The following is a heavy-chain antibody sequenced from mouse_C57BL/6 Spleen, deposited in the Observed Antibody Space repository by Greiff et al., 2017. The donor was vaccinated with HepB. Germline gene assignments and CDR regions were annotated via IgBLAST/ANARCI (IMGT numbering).Heavy chain of an antibody. CDR2: IHPNSGST. V-gene: IGHV1-64*01. CDR1: GYTFTSYW. J-gene: IGHJ2*01. D-gene: IGHD2-4*01. Sequence: QVQLKQPGAELVKPGASVKLSCKASGYTFTSYWMHWVKQRPGQGLEWIGMIHPNSGSTNYNEKFKSKATLTVDKSSSTAYMQLSSLTSEDSAVYYCARWTYDYPYYFDYWGQGTTLTVSS. CDR3: ARWTYDYPYYFDY.